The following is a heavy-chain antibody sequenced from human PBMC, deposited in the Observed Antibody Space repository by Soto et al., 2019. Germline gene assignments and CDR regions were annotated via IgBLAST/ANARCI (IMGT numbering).Heavy chain of an antibody. V-gene: IGHV1-18*01. D-gene: IGHD6-13*01. CDR1: RYTFTSYG. CDR3: ARVPAAGTPNWFDP. J-gene: IGHJ5*02. Sequence: AAVKVSCKASRYTFTSYGISWVRQAPGQGLEWMGWISAYNGNTNYAQKLQGRVTMTTDTSTSTAYMELRSLRSDDTAVYYCARVPAAGTPNWFDPWGQGTLVTVSS. CDR2: ISAYNGNT.